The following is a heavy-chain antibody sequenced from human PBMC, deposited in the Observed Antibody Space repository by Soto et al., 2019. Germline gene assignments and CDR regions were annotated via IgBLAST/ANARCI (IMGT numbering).Heavy chain of an antibody. CDR3: AREPKIVPYYFDY. V-gene: IGHV3-33*01. D-gene: IGHD2-2*01. J-gene: IGHJ4*02. Sequence: QVQLVASGGGVVQPGRSLRLSCAASGFTFSSYGMHWVRQAPGKGLEWVAVIWYDGSNKYYADSVKGRFTISRDNSKNTLYLQMNSLRAEDTAVYYCAREPKIVPYYFDYWGQGTLVTVSS. CDR1: GFTFSSYG. CDR2: IWYDGSNK.